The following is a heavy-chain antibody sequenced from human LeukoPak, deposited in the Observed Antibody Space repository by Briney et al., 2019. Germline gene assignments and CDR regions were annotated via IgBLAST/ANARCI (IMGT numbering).Heavy chain of an antibody. CDR2: ISAYNGNT. CDR3: ARGIAAAGTGYMDV. CDR1: GYTFTSYG. J-gene: IGHJ6*03. V-gene: IGHV1-18*01. D-gene: IGHD6-13*01. Sequence: ASVKVSCKASGYTFTSYGISWVRQAPGQGLEWMGWISAYNGNTNYAQKLQGRVTMTTDTSTSTAYMELSRLRSDDTAVYYCARGIAAAGTGYMDVWGKGTTVTVSS.